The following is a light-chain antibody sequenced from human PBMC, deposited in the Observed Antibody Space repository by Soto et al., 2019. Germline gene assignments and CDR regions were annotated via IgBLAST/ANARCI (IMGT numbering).Light chain of an antibody. J-gene: IGKJ1*01. CDR2: KAS. CDR1: QTISSW. V-gene: IGKV1-5*03. Sequence: DIQMTQSPSTLSGSVGDRVTITCRASQTISSWLAWYQQKPGKTPKLLIYKASSLESGAPSRFSGSGSGTEFTLTINSLQPDDFATYYCQQYNTYSGTFGQGTKVDIK. CDR3: QQYNTYSGT.